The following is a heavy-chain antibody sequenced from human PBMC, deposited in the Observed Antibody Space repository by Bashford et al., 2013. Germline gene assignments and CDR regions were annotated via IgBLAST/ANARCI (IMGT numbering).Heavy chain of an antibody. CDR1: GYTLNDLS. D-gene: IGHD3-10*01. V-gene: IGHV1-24*01. J-gene: IGHJ4*02. CDR3: ARVLRRDKYYFDY. Sequence: ASVKVSCKVSGYTLNDLSIHWVRQAPGRGLEWMGGFDPEERKRVYAQKFQGRLTLTRNTSLKTAYMELSSLRSEDTAVYYCARVLRRDKYYFDYWGQGTLVTVSS. CDR2: FDPEERKR.